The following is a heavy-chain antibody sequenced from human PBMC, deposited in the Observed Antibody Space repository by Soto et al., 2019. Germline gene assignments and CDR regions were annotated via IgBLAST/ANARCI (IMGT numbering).Heavy chain of an antibody. Sequence: GGSLRLSCAASGFTVSSNYMSWVRQAPGKGLEWVSVIYSGGSTYYADSVKGRFTISRDNSKNTLYLQMNSLRAEDTAVYYCAREPYCSSTSCYAGDAFDIWGQGTMVTVSS. D-gene: IGHD2-2*01. J-gene: IGHJ3*02. CDR2: IYSGGST. V-gene: IGHV3-66*01. CDR1: GFTVSSNY. CDR3: AREPYCSSTSCYAGDAFDI.